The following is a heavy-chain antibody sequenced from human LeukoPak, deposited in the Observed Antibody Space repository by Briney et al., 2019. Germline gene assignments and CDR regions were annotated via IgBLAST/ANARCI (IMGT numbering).Heavy chain of an antibody. J-gene: IGHJ5*02. CDR1: GGSISSYY. V-gene: IGHV4-59*01. D-gene: IGHD3-10*01. CDR2: IHYTGST. CDR3: AGGGYYGSGNDFRFDP. Sequence: SETLSLTCTVSGGSISSYYWSWIRQSPGKGLECIGYIHYTGSTNYNPSLKSRVTISVETSKNQFSLKLKSVTAADTAVYYCAGGGYYGSGNDFRFDPWGQGTLVTVSS.